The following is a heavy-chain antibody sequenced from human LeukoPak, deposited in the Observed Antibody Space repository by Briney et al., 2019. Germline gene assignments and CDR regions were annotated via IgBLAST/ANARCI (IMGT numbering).Heavy chain of an antibody. CDR2: IKQDGAEK. CDR3: ARVGAWDLQRVFEY. Sequence: GGSLRLSCAAPGFRFGDYWMTWARHIPGKGLEWVANIKQDGAEKHYAESVEGRFIISRDNAENSLFLEMDSLKVEDTAVYYCARVGAWDLQRVFEYWGQGTLVTVSS. V-gene: IGHV3-7*01. CDR1: GFRFGDYW. J-gene: IGHJ4*02. D-gene: IGHD1-26*01.